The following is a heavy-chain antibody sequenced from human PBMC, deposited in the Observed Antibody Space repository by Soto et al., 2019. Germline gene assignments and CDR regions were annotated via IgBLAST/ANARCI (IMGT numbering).Heavy chain of an antibody. D-gene: IGHD6-13*01. CDR3: ARSPYLAAAPDV. V-gene: IGHV4-4*02. Sequence: SETLCLTCAIGRGSISSTTWWSWVRQPPGKGLEWIGEIYHSGSTNYNPSLKSRVTISVDKSKNQFSLKLSSVTAADTAVYYCARSPYLAAAPDVWGQGTTVT. CDR2: IYHSGST. CDR1: RGSISSTTW. J-gene: IGHJ6*02.